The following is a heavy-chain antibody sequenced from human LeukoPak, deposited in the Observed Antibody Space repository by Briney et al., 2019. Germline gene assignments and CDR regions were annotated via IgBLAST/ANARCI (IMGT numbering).Heavy chain of an antibody. J-gene: IGHJ3*02. Sequence: SVKVSCKASGGTFSSYAISWVRQAPGQGLEWMGRIIPILGIANYAQKFQGRVTITADKSTSTAYMELSSLRSEDTAVYYCAKIGYCSSTSCYNAFDIWGQGTMVTVSS. CDR2: IIPILGIA. D-gene: IGHD2-2*02. CDR1: GGTFSSYA. V-gene: IGHV1-69*04. CDR3: AKIGYCSSTSCYNAFDI.